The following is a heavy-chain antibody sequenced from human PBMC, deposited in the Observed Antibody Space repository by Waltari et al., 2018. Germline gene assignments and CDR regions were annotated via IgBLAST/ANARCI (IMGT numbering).Heavy chain of an antibody. D-gene: IGHD3-22*01. V-gene: IGHV4-38-2*01. CDR2: IYHSGST. CDR3: ARDAWYDSSEGDY. Sequence: QVQLQESGPGLVKPSETLSLTCAVSGYSISSGHYWGWIRQPPGKGLEWIGSIYHSGSTYYNPSLKSRVTISVDTSKNQFSLKLSSVTAADTAVYYCARDAWYDSSEGDYWGKGTLVTVSS. J-gene: IGHJ4*02. CDR1: GYSISSGHY.